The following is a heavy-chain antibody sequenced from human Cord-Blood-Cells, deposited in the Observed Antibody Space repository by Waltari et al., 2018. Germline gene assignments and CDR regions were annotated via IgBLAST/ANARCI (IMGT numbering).Heavy chain of an antibody. Sequence: QVQLVQSGAEVKKPGASVKVPCKASGSTLTGYYMHWVRQDPGQGLEWMGWINPNSGGTNYAQKFQGRVTMTRDTSISTAYMELSRLRSDDTAVYYCASTRMECSSTSCYERYWGQGTLVTVSS. CDR3: ASTRMECSSTSCYERY. D-gene: IGHD2-2*01. CDR1: GSTLTGYY. V-gene: IGHV1-2*02. CDR2: INPNSGGT. J-gene: IGHJ4*02.